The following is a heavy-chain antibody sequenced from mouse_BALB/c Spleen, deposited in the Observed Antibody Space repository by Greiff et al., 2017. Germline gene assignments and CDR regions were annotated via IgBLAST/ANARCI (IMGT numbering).Heavy chain of an antibody. CDR2: ISSGGSYT. V-gene: IGHV5-6*01. D-gene: IGHD1-1*01. CDR3: ARIYYGMRYFAY. Sequence: EVQGVESGGDLVKPGGSLKLSCAASGFTFSSYGMSWVRQTPDKRLEWVATISSGGSYTYYPDSVKGRFTISRDNAKNTLYLQMSSLKSEDTAMYYCARIYYGMRYFAYWGQGTTLTVSA. CDR1: GFTFSSYG. J-gene: IGHJ2*01.